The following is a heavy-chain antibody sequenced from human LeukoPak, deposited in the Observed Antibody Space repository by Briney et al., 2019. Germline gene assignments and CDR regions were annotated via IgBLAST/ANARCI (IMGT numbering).Heavy chain of an antibody. Sequence: PGGSLRLSCAASGFTLRSYAMSWVRQAPGRGLEWVSAISGSGGSTYYADSVKGRFTISRDNSKNTLYVQMNSLRAEDTAVYYCAKDAYYDFWSGYPPHYRGQGTLVTVSS. CDR2: ISGSGGST. D-gene: IGHD3-3*01. CDR1: GFTLRSYA. V-gene: IGHV3-23*01. CDR3: AKDAYYDFWSGYPPHY. J-gene: IGHJ4*02.